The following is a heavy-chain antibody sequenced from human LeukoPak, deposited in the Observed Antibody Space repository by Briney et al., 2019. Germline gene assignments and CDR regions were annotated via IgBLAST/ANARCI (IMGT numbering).Heavy chain of an antibody. D-gene: IGHD3-22*01. CDR3: ARRRYYDSTGYLD. CDR1: GDSISSSSYY. CDR2: IYYRGST. J-gene: IGHJ1*01. V-gene: IGHV4-39*01. Sequence: SETLSLTCTLSGDSISSSSYYWGWIRQPPGKGLEWIGDIYYRGSTYYNPSLKSRVSISLDTSNNQFSLTLNSVTAADTALYFCARRRYYDSTGYLDWGQGTLVTVSS.